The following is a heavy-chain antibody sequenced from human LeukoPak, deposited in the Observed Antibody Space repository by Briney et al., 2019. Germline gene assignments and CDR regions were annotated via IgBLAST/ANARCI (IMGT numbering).Heavy chain of an antibody. D-gene: IGHD4-17*01. CDR1: GGSVSSGSFR. CDR2: IDYSGST. J-gene: IGHJ4*02. Sequence: PSETLSLTCTVSGGSVSSGSFRWSWVRQPPGKGLEWIGYIDYSGSTSYNSSLNSRVTISVDTSQNQFSLKLSSVTAADTAMYYCARVGTVLLNFDYWGQGILVTVST. CDR3: ARVGTVLLNFDY. V-gene: IGHV4-61*01.